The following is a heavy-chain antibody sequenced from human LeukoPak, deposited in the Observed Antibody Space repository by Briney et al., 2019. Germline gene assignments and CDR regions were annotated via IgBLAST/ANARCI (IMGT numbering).Heavy chain of an antibody. J-gene: IGHJ3*02. CDR2: ILYDGTNK. V-gene: IGHV3-30*02. D-gene: IGHD2/OR15-2a*01. CDR1: GFTFSSYG. Sequence: GGSLRLSCAASGFTFSSYGMHWVRQAPGKGLEWVAFILYDGTNKYYADSVKGRFTISRDNSKNTLYLQMNSLRAEDTAVYYCAKRIVDAFDAFDIWGQGTMVTVSS. CDR3: AKRIVDAFDAFDI.